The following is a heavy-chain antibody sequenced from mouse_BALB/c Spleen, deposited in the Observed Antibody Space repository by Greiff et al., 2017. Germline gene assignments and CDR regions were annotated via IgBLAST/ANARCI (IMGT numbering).Heavy chain of an antibody. CDR3: ARSRGYDYFEN. J-gene: IGHJ2*01. CDR2: ISSGSSTI. Sequence: DVMLVESGGDLVKPGGSLKLSCAASGFTFSSFGMHWVRQAPEKGLEWVAYISSGSSTIYYADTVKGRFTISRDNPKNTLFLQMTSLRSEDTAMYYCARSRGYDYFENWGQGTTLSVSS. D-gene: IGHD2-2*01. V-gene: IGHV5-17*02. CDR1: GFTFSSFG.